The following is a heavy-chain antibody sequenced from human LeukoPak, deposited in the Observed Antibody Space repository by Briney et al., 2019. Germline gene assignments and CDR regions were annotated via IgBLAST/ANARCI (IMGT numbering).Heavy chain of an antibody. CDR2: IDYSGSP. CDR1: GGSISSSSYY. Sequence: SETLSLTCAVSGGSISSSSYYWGWIRQPPGKGLEWIGSIDYSGSPCYRPSLKSRATISVDTSKRQVSLKLSSVTAADTAVYYCARETNDYFDSSAYMDVWGQGTTATVSS. CDR3: ARETNDYFDSSAYMDV. V-gene: IGHV4-39*07. D-gene: IGHD3-22*01. J-gene: IGHJ6*03.